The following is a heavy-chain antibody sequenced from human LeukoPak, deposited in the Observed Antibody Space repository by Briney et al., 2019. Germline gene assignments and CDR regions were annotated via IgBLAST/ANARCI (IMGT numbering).Heavy chain of an antibody. Sequence: GGSLRLSCAASGFTFSSYGMHWVRQAPGKGLEWVAFIRYDGSNKYYADSVKGRFTISRDNSKNTLYLQMNSLRAEDTAVYYCARGWEPYSSGWTFDYWGQGTLVTVSS. CDR1: GFTFSSYG. D-gene: IGHD6-19*01. CDR2: IRYDGSNK. V-gene: IGHV3-30*02. J-gene: IGHJ4*02. CDR3: ARGWEPYSSGWTFDY.